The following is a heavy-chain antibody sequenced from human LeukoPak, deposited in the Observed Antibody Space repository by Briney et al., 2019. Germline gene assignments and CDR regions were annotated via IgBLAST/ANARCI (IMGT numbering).Heavy chain of an antibody. V-gene: IGHV1-46*01. Sequence: ASVKVSCKASGYTFTSYYMHWVRQAPGQGLEWMGIINPSGGSTSYAQKFQGRVTMTRDTSTSTVYMELGSLRSEDTAVYYCARATYGDYTVRLIWYFDLWGRGTLVTVSS. J-gene: IGHJ2*01. CDR2: INPSGGST. D-gene: IGHD4-17*01. CDR1: GYTFTSYY. CDR3: ARATYGDYTVRLIWYFDL.